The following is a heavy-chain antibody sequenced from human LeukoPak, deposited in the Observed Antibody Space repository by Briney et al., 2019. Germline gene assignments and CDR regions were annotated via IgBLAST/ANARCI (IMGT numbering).Heavy chain of an antibody. CDR1: GFTFSSYA. J-gene: IGHJ4*02. Sequence: PGGSLRLSCAASGFTFSSYAMSWVRQAPGKGLEWVSAISGSGGSTYYADSVKGRFTISRDNSKNTLYLQMNSLRAEDTAVYYCAKKLGYCTNGVCYIGGLDYWGQGTLVTVSS. V-gene: IGHV3-23*01. CDR2: ISGSGGST. CDR3: AKKLGYCTNGVCYIGGLDY. D-gene: IGHD2-8*01.